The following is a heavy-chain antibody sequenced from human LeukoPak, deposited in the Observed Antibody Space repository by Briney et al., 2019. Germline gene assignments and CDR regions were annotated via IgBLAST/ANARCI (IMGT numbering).Heavy chain of an antibody. V-gene: IGHV1-2*06. J-gene: IGHJ4*02. Sequence: ASVKVSCEASGYTFTGHYMHWVRQAPGQGLEWMGRINPNSGGTNYAQKFQGRVTMTRDTSISTAYMELSRLRSDDTAVYYCARWGKDSSGTKNYWGQGTLVTVSS. CDR2: INPNSGGT. CDR1: GYTFTGHY. D-gene: IGHD3-22*01. CDR3: ARWGKDSSGTKNY.